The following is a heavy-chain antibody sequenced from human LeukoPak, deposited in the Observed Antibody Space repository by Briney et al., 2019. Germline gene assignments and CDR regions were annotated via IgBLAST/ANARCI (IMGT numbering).Heavy chain of an antibody. CDR1: GGSISSYY. Sequence: SETLSLTCTVSGGSISSYYWSWIRQPPGKGLEWIGYIYYSGSTNYNPSLKSRVTTSVDTSNNQFSLKLSSVTAADTAVYYCARCGYYGSGREYYYYYYMDVWGKGTTVTISS. V-gene: IGHV4-59*01. CDR3: ARCGYYGSGREYYYYYYMDV. CDR2: IYYSGST. J-gene: IGHJ6*03. D-gene: IGHD3-10*01.